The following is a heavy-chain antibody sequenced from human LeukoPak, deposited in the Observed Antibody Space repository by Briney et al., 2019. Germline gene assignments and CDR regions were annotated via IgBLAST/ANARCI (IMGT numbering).Heavy chain of an antibody. Sequence: PGGSLRLSCAASGFAFSSCGMHWVRQAPGKGLEWVAVIWYDGTNKNYADSVKGRFTISRDNSKNTLYLQMNSLRAEDTAVYYCARGRDGYNCIDYWGQGTLVTVSS. CDR1: GFAFSSCG. V-gene: IGHV3-33*01. CDR3: ARGRDGYNCIDY. J-gene: IGHJ4*02. D-gene: IGHD5-24*01. CDR2: IWYDGTNK.